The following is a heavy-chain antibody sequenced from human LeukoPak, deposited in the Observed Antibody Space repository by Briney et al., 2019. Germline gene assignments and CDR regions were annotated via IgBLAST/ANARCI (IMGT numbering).Heavy chain of an antibody. J-gene: IGHJ3*02. D-gene: IGHD6-19*01. CDR1: GFTFSTYG. Sequence: GRSLRLSCAASGFTFSTYGMHWVRQAPGKGLEWVAVISYDGSDKYYADSVKGRFTISRDNSKNTVYLQMIGLRAEDTAVYYCAKDQGSSGRNAFDIWGRGTTVTVSS. V-gene: IGHV3-30*18. CDR3: AKDQGSSGRNAFDI. CDR2: ISYDGSDK.